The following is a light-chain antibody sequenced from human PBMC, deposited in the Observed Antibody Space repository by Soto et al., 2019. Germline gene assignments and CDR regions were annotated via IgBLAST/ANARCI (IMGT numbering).Light chain of an antibody. CDR3: AAWDDSLSGWV. Sequence: TPGQRVTISCSGSSSNIGSNYVYWYQQLPGTAPKLLIYRNNQRPSGVPDRFSGSKSGTSASLAISGLRSEDEADYYCAAWDDSLSGWVFGGGTQLTVL. V-gene: IGLV1-47*01. CDR1: SSNIGSNY. CDR2: RNN. J-gene: IGLJ3*02.